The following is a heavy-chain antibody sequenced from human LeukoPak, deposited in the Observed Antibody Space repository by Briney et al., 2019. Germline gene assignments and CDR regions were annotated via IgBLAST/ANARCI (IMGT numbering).Heavy chain of an antibody. V-gene: IGHV3-30-3*01. CDR1: GFTFNTYT. Sequence: GGSLRLSCAASGFTFNTYTMHWVRQAPGKGLEWVSVTSYDETHKYYADSVKGRFTISRDNSKNTLYLQMNSLRAEDTAVYYCARMNYVSSGWGAPFDYWGQGTLVTVSS. J-gene: IGHJ4*02. D-gene: IGHD1-7*01. CDR2: TSYDETHK. CDR3: ARMNYVSSGWGAPFDY.